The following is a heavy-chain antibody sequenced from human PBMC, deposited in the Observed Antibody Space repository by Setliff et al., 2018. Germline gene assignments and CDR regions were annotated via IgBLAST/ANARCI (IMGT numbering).Heavy chain of an antibody. D-gene: IGHD3-3*01. V-gene: IGHV4-61*02. CDR2: IYTGGST. J-gene: IGHJ5*02. CDR3: ARGRGLEWLPESWFDP. CDR1: GDSINSGTYY. Sequence: PSETLSLTCSVSGDSINSGTYYWSWFRQSAGKGLEWIGRIYTGGSTNYNPSLKSRVTISLDTSKNHVSLTLTSVTAADTAVYYCARGRGLEWLPESWFDPWGQGTLVTVSS.